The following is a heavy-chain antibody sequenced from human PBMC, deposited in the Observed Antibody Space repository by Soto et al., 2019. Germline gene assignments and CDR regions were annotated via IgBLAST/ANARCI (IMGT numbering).Heavy chain of an antibody. CDR3: ARARNDYGDYRYYYYYMDV. D-gene: IGHD4-17*01. Sequence: GGSLRLSCAASGFTVSSNYMSWVRQAPGKGLEWVSVIYSGGSTYYADSVKGRFTISRHNSKNTLYLQMNSLRAEDTAVYYCARARNDYGDYRYYYYYMDVWGKGTTVTVSS. J-gene: IGHJ6*03. CDR2: IYSGGST. V-gene: IGHV3-53*04. CDR1: GFTVSSNY.